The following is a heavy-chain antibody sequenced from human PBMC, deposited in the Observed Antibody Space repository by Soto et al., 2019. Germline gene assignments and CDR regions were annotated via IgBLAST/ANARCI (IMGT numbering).Heavy chain of an antibody. V-gene: IGHV1-2*02. Sequence: ASVKVSCKASGYTFTGYYMHWVRQAPGQGLEWMGWINPNSGGTNYAQKFQARVTMTRDTSISTAYMELSRLRSDDTAVYYCARSGYSSRWYRALTDYYYGMDVWGQGTTVTVYS. CDR3: ARSGYSSRWYRALTDYYYGMDV. CDR2: INPNSGGT. J-gene: IGHJ6*02. D-gene: IGHD6-13*01. CDR1: GYTFTGYY.